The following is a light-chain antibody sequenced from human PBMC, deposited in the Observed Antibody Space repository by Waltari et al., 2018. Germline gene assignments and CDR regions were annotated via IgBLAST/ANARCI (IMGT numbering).Light chain of an antibody. CDR2: EVN. Sequence: QSALTQPASVSGSPGQSITLSCTGTSGDLGNYNLVSWYQQHPGKAPKLMIYEVNKRPSGVSNRFSASKSGNTASLTISGLQAEDEADYYCCSYAGSSTYVFGTGTKVTVL. CDR3: CSYAGSSTYV. CDR1: SGDLGNYNL. J-gene: IGLJ1*01. V-gene: IGLV2-23*02.